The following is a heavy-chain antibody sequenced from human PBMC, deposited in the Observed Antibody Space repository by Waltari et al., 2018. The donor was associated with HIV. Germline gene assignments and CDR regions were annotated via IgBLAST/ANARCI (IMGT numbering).Heavy chain of an antibody. D-gene: IGHD3-10*01. CDR2: IYYSGIT. J-gene: IGHJ5*02. CDR3: ASLSLSGRAGFDP. Sequence: QVQLQESGPGLVKPSQTLSLTCTVSGGSISRGGYYWSWIRQHPGKGLEWIGSIYYSGITDDNPSRKRRFTISVDTSKNQFALKLSSVTAADTAVYYCASLSLSGRAGFDPWGQGTLVTVSS. CDR1: GGSISRGGYY. V-gene: IGHV4-31*03.